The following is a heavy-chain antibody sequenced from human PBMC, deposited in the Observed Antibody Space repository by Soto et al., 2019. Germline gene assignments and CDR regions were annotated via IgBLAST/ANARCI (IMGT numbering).Heavy chain of an antibody. D-gene: IGHD3-3*01. CDR3: AKDTFMNFWSGYSKDY. Sequence: GGSLRLSCAASGFTFSSYAMSWVRQAPGKGLEWVSAISGSGGSTYYADSVKGRFTISRDNSKNTLYLQMNSLRAEDTAVYYCAKDTFMNFWSGYSKDYWGQGTLVTVSS. CDR1: GFTFSSYA. V-gene: IGHV3-23*01. CDR2: ISGSGGST. J-gene: IGHJ4*02.